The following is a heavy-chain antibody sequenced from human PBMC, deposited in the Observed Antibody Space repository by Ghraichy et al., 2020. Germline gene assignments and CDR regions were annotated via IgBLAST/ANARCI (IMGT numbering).Heavy chain of an antibody. CDR2: IWYDGSNK. Sequence: GESLNISCAASGFTFSSYGMHWVRQAPGKGLEWVAVIWYDGSNKYYADSVKGRFTISRDNSKNTLYLQMNSLRAEVTAVYYCAREFYCSSIWGGCGMDVWGQGTTVTVSS. CDR3: AREFYCSSIWGGCGMDV. J-gene: IGHJ6*02. CDR1: GFTFSSYG. D-gene: IGHD2-2*01. V-gene: IGHV3-33*01.